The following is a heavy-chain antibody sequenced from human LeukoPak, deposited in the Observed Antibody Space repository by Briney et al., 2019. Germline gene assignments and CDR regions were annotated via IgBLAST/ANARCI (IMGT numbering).Heavy chain of an antibody. Sequence: ASVTVSCKVSGYTLTELSMHWVRQAPGKGLEWMGGFDPEDGETIYAQKFQGRVTMTEDTSTDTAYMELSSLRSEDTAVYYCATGPGIAAAGPFDYWGQGTLVTVSS. D-gene: IGHD6-13*01. V-gene: IGHV1-24*01. CDR1: GYTLTELS. J-gene: IGHJ4*02. CDR3: ATGPGIAAAGPFDY. CDR2: FDPEDGET.